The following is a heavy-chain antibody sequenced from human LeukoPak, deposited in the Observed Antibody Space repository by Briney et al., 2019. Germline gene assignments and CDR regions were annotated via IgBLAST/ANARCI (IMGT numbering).Heavy chain of an antibody. CDR1: GGSFSGYY. D-gene: IGHD3-22*01. V-gene: IGHV4-34*01. J-gene: IGHJ4*02. CDR2: INHSGST. CDR3: ARGVGGHYYDSSGLSHTFDY. Sequence: PSETLSLTCAVYGGSFSGYYWSWIRQSPGKGLEWMGEINHSGSTNYNPSLKSRVTISVDTSKNQFSLKLSSVTAADTAVYYCARGVGGHYYDSSGLSHTFDYWGQGTLVTVSS.